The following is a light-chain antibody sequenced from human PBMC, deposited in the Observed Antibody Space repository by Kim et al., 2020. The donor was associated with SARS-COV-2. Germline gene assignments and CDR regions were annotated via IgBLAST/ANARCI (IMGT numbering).Light chain of an antibody. V-gene: IGLV4-69*01. Sequence: ASVMLTCSLSSGHSGNDVAGQQQQQGEGRRHLMMVNSGGSRSKGGGVPDRRSGSSSGAERYLTVSSLQSEDEADYYCQHRGTGGWVFGGGTQLTVL. J-gene: IGLJ3*02. CDR3: QHRGTGGWV. CDR1: SGHSGND. CDR2: VNSGGSR.